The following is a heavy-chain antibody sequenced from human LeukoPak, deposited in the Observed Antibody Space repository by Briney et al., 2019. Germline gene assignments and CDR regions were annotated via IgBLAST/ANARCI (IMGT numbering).Heavy chain of an antibody. CDR1: GGSLSSYY. V-gene: IGHV4-59*08. Sequence: SETLSLTCTVSGGSLSSYYWSWIRQPPGQGLEWIGYIYYSGSTNYNPSLKSRVTISVDTSKNQFSLKLSSVTAADTAVYYCARQELYCSSTSCYGSAFDYWGQGTLVTVSS. CDR3: ARQELYCSSTSCYGSAFDY. CDR2: IYYSGST. J-gene: IGHJ4*02. D-gene: IGHD2-2*01.